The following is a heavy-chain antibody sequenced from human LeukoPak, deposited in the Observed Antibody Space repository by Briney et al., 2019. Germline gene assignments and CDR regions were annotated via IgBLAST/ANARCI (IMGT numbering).Heavy chain of an antibody. J-gene: IGHJ6*03. D-gene: IGHD2-2*01. CDR1: GYTFTGYY. V-gene: IGHV1-2*02. CDR2: INPNSGGT. Sequence: ASVKVSCKASGYTFTGYYIHWVRQAPGQGLEWMGWINPNSGGTNYAQKFQGRVTMTRDTSISTAYMELSRLRSDGTAVYYFARDARAIVVPAAIWVYYYYMDVWGKGTTVTVSS. CDR3: ARDARAIVVPAAIWVYYYYMDV.